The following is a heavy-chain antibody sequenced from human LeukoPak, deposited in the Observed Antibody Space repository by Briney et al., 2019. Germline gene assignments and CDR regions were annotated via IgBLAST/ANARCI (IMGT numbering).Heavy chain of an antibody. CDR2: ISSSSSYI. CDR3: ARGPFWSVPHLDY. Sequence: GGSLRLSCAASGFTFSSYSMNWVRQAPGKGLEWVSSISSSSSYIYYADSVKGRFTISRDNAKNSLYLQMNSLRAEDTAVYYCARGPFWSVPHLDYWGQGTLVTVSS. J-gene: IGHJ4*02. CDR1: GFTFSSYS. V-gene: IGHV3-21*01. D-gene: IGHD3-3*01.